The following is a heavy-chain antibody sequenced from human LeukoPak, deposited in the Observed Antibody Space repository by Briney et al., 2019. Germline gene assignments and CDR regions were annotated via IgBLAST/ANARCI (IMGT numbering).Heavy chain of an antibody. CDR2: ISNDGSNK. CDR3: ARVRSGWLFYGIDV. Sequence: TGGSLRLSCAASGFTFSSYTMHWVRQAPGKGLEWVSGISNDGSNKYYADSVKGRFTISRDNSKNTLYLQMNSLRAEDTAVYYCARVRSGWLFYGIDVWGQETTLTLSS. D-gene: IGHD6-19*01. V-gene: IGHV3-30-3*01. J-gene: IGHJ6*02. CDR1: GFTFSSYT.